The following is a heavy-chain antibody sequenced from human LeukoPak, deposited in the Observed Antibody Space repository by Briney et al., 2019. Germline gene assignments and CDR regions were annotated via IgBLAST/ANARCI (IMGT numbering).Heavy chain of an antibody. D-gene: IGHD2-21*01. J-gene: IGHJ6*03. CDR2: IIPIFGTA. Sequence: SVKVSCKASGGTFSSYAISWVRQAPGQGLEWMGGIIPIFGTANYAQKFQGRVTITADKSTSTAYMELSSLRSEDTAVYYCARGLRGVYYYYYMDVWGKGTTVTVSS. CDR3: ARGLRGVYYYYYMDV. CDR1: GGTFSSYA. V-gene: IGHV1-69*06.